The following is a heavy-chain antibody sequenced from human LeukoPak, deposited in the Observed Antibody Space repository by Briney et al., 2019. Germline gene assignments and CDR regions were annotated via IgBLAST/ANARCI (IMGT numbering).Heavy chain of an antibody. CDR3: ARDTAYTAMASDDAFDI. D-gene: IGHD5-18*01. V-gene: IGHV1-2*02. CDR2: INPNSGGT. Sequence: GASVKVSCKASGYTFTGYYMHWVRQAPGQGLAWMGWINPNSGGTNYAQKFQGRVTMTRDTSISTAYMELSRLRSDDTAVYYCARDTAYTAMASDDAFDIWGQGTMVTVSS. J-gene: IGHJ3*02. CDR1: GYTFTGYY.